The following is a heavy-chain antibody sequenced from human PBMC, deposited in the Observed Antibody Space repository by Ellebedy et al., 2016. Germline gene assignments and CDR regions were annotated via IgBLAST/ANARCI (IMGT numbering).Heavy chain of an antibody. Sequence: GGSLRLFCAASGFTFSSYAMSWVRQAPGKGLEWVSAISGSGGSTYYADSVKGRFTISRDNSKNTLYLQMNSLRAEDTAVYYCAKDGVYYYGMDVWGQGTTVTVSS. D-gene: IGHD3-16*01. V-gene: IGHV3-23*01. CDR1: GFTFSSYA. CDR3: AKDGVYYYGMDV. J-gene: IGHJ6*02. CDR2: ISGSGGST.